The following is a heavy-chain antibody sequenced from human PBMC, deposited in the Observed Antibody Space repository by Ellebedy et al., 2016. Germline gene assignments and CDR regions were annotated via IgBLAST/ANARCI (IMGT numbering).Heavy chain of an antibody. V-gene: IGHV3-74*01. Sequence: GGSLRLSCAAYEFTFSSYWMHWVRQAPGKGLVWVSRINSDGSSTSYADSVKGRLTISRDNAKNSLYLQMNSLRAEDTAMYYCARRVDYWGQGTLVTVSS. J-gene: IGHJ4*02. CDR2: INSDGSST. CDR3: ARRVDY. CDR1: EFTFSSYW.